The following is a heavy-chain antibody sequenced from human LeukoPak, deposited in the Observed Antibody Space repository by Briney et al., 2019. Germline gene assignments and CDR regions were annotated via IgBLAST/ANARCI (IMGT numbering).Heavy chain of an antibody. CDR1: GFTFSSYA. Sequence: GGSLRLSCAASGFTFSSYAMSWVRQAPRKGLEWVSAISGSGGSTYYADSVKGRLTISRDNSKNTLYLQMNSLRAEDTAVYYCAKLDYDFWSGSFDYWGQGTLVTVSS. CDR3: AKLDYDFWSGSFDY. D-gene: IGHD3-3*01. J-gene: IGHJ4*02. V-gene: IGHV3-23*01. CDR2: ISGSGGST.